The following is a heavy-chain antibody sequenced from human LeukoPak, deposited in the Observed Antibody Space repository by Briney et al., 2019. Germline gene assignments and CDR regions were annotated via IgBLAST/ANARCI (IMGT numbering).Heavy chain of an antibody. CDR3: ARGTVAGHPYFDY. Sequence: SETLSLTCTVSLGGSISNYYLSWIRQSAVKGLEWIGRIYTGGSTNYNPPLRGRVTMSVDTSNNQFSLKLRSVTAADTAVYYCARGTVAGHPYFDYWGQGTLVTVSS. D-gene: IGHD6-19*01. V-gene: IGHV4-4*07. J-gene: IGHJ4*02. CDR1: LGGSISNYY. CDR2: IYTGGST.